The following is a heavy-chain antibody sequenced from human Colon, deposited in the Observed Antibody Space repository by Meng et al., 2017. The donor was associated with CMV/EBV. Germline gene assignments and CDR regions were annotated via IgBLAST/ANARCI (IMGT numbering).Heavy chain of an antibody. CDR3: VRDKGTGAFDS. CDR2: ISYDGNKQ. D-gene: IGHD3/OR15-3a*01. CDR1: EFTFSSYA. Sequence: SCAGAEFTFSSYAMDWVRQAPGKGLEWVSFISYDGNKQRYAESVTGRFTISRDNYRNTVSLQMHSLRGDDTALYYCVRDKGTGAFDSWGQGALVTVSS. J-gene: IGHJ4*02. V-gene: IGHV3-30*04.